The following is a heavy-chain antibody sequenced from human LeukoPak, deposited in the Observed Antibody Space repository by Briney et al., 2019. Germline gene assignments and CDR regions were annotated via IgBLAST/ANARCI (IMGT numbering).Heavy chain of an antibody. CDR1: GGSISNYY. D-gene: IGHD6-19*01. CDR3: ARGRYSSGSYWYFDL. J-gene: IGHJ2*01. Sequence: SETLSLSCTVSGGSISNYYWNWIRQPPGKGLEWIGYIYYSGSTNYNPSLKSRVTISLDTSKNQFSLRLTSVSAADTAVYYCARGRYSSGSYWYFDLWGRGTLVTVSS. CDR2: IYYSGST. V-gene: IGHV4-59*01.